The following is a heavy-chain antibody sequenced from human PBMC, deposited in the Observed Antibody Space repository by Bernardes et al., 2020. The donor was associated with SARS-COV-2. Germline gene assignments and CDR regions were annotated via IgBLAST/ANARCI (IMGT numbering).Heavy chain of an antibody. D-gene: IGHD3-22*01. V-gene: IGHV3-9*01. Sequence: SLRLSCAASGSIFDDYAIYWGRQAPGKGQEWVSGIGLNSGNIAYSDSVMGRFTISRDNAKNTLYLQMYSPIAEDTALYYCAKDIGSSGSYYANYWGQGTLVTVSS. CDR1: GSIFDDYA. CDR2: IGLNSGNI. CDR3: AKDIGSSGSYYANY. J-gene: IGHJ4*02.